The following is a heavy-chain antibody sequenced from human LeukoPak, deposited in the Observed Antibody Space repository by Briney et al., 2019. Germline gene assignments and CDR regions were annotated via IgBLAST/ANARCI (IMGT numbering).Heavy chain of an antibody. CDR1: GVTFSSYE. J-gene: IGHJ4*02. CDR2: ISSSGSTI. CDR3: ARGRYSSGWGFDY. Sequence: GGSLRLSCAASGVTFSSYEMNWVRQAPGKGLEWVSYISSSGSTIYYADSVKGRFTISRDNAKNSLYLQMNGLRAEDTAVYYCARGRYSSGWGFDYWGQGTLVTVSS. V-gene: IGHV3-48*03. D-gene: IGHD6-19*01.